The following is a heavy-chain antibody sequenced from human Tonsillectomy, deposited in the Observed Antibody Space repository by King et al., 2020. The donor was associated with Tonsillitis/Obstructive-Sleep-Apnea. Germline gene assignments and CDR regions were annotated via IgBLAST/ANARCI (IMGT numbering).Heavy chain of an antibody. Sequence: HVQLVESGGGVVQPGGSLTLPCAASGFSFNNYGMHGVRQAPGKGLQWVALIWYTGSNKYYGGSVKGRFTISRDHSKDTLYLQMNDLRADDTGVYFCARDLGPHGDYVVDFWGQGTLVTVSS. CDR2: IWYTGSNK. CDR3: ARDLGPHGDYVVDF. D-gene: IGHD4-17*01. CDR1: GFSFNNYG. V-gene: IGHV3-33*01. J-gene: IGHJ4*02.